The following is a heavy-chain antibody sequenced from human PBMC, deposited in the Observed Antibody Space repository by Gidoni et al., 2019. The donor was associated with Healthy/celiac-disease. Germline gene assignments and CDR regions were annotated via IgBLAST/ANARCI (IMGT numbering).Heavy chain of an antibody. CDR2: INHSGST. Sequence: QVQLQQWGAGLLKPSETLSLTCAVYGGSFSGYYWSWIRQPPGKGLEWIGEINHSGSTNYNPSLKSRVTISVDTSKNQFSLKLSSVTAADTAVYYCARRDGISHGMDVWGQGTTVTVSS. CDR1: GGSFSGYY. D-gene: IGHD1-20*01. J-gene: IGHJ6*02. V-gene: IGHV4-34*01. CDR3: ARRDGISHGMDV.